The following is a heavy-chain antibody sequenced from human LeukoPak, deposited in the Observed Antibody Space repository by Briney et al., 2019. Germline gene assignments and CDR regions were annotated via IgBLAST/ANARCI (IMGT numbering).Heavy chain of an antibody. CDR1: GGSISSYY. CDR3: ARRPGDGYNSLGYFDY. Sequence: SETLSLTCTVSGGSISSYYLSWIRQPPGKGLEWIGYIYYSGSTNYNPPLKSRVTISVDTSKNQFSLKLSSVTAADTAVYYCARRPGDGYNSLGYFDYWGQGTLVTVSS. CDR2: IYYSGST. V-gene: IGHV4-59*01. J-gene: IGHJ4*02. D-gene: IGHD5-24*01.